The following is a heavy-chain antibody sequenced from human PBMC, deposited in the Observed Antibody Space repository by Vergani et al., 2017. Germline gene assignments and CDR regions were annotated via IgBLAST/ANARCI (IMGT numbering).Heavy chain of an antibody. Sequence: QVQLQESGPGLVKPSETLSLTCTVSGGSISSYYWSWIRQPPGKGLEWIGYIYYSGSTNYNPSLKSRVTISVDTSKNQFSLKLSSVTAADTAVYYCARGRGVFVDYWGQGTLVTVSS. CDR2: IYYSGST. CDR3: ARGRGVFVDY. J-gene: IGHJ4*02. D-gene: IGHD3-16*01. V-gene: IGHV4-59*01. CDR1: GGSISSYY.